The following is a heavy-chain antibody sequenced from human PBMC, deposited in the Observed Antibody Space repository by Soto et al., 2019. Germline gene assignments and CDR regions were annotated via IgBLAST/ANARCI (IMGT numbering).Heavy chain of an antibody. V-gene: IGHV1-18*04. CDR1: GYTFTSYG. CDR3: TCITMVRGVGDSWFDP. J-gene: IGHJ5*02. D-gene: IGHD3-10*01. CDR2: ISAYNGNT. Sequence: ASVKVSCKASGYTFTSYGISWVRQAPGQGLEWMGWISAYNGNTNYAQKLQGRVTMTTDTSTSTAYMELRSLRSDDTAVYYCTCITMVRGVGDSWFDPWGQGTLVTVSS.